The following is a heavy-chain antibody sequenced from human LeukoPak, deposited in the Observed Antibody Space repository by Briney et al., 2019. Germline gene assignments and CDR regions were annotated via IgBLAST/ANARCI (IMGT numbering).Heavy chain of an antibody. CDR1: DATFSTSA. CDR2: IIPMLGTA. V-gene: IGHV1-69*06. Sequence: SVKVSCKTSDATFSTSAISWVRQAPGQGLGWMGRIIPMLGTASNAEKFYGRVTITADKSTSTTYLELNSLRSDDTAVYYCARTGRDTSSSNLFDLWGQGTRVTVSS. CDR3: ARTGRDTSSSNLFDL. J-gene: IGHJ4*02. D-gene: IGHD6-13*01.